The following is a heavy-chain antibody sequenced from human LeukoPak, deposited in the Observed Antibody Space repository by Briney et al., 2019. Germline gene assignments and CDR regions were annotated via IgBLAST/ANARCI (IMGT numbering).Heavy chain of an antibody. CDR3: GRDPNGDYVGAFEF. Sequence: GGSLRLSCEASGFPFSDYAMTWVRQAPGKGLEWVSSIKGSGGGSSYADSVKGRFTMPRDNSKSTLYLQMNSLRAGDTAVYFCGRDPNGDYVGAFEFWGQGTLVTVSS. V-gene: IGHV3-23*01. J-gene: IGHJ3*01. CDR1: GFPFSDYA. CDR2: IKGSGGGS. D-gene: IGHD4-17*01.